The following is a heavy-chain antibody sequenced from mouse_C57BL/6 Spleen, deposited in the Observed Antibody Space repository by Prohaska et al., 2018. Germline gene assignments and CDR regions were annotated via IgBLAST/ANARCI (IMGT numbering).Heavy chain of an antibody. CDR3: ASPNWAWFAY. D-gene: IGHD4-1*01. CDR1: GFPFSDYG. J-gene: IGHJ3*01. CDR2: ISSGCMNI. V-gene: IGHV5-17*01. Sequence: EVQLAESGGGLVKPGGSLKLSCAASGFPFSDYGMHLVRQAPEKGLEWVEYISSGCMNIYYADTVKGRVTISRDKAKNTLLLQMTSLRSEDTAMYYCASPNWAWFAYWGQGTLVTVSA.